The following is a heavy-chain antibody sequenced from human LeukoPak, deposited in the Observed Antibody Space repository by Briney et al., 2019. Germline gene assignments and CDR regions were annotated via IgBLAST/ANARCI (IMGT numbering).Heavy chain of an antibody. J-gene: IGHJ4*02. Sequence: SETLSLTCAVNGGSFSGYYWNWIRQPPGKGLEWIGDITHTGSTNDSPSLAGRVTVSVDTSKNQFSLKLSSVTAADTAVYYCARYYYGSGSYYRLGFYDYWGQGTLVTVSS. V-gene: IGHV4-34*01. CDR3: ARYYYGSGSYYRLGFYDY. CDR2: ITHTGST. CDR1: GGSFSGYY. D-gene: IGHD3-10*01.